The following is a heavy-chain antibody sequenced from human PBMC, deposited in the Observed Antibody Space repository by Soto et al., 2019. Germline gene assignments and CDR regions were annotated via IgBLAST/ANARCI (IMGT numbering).Heavy chain of an antibody. CDR1: GGSISSYY. J-gene: IGHJ3*02. CDR2: IYYSGST. V-gene: IGHV4-59*01. CDR3: ARVWGGAFDI. Sequence: SEPLARNGTISGGSISSYYWSWIRQPPGKGLEWIGYIYYSGSTNYNPSLKSRVTISVDTSKSQFSLKLSSVTAADTAVYYCARVWGGAFDIWGQGTMVTVSS. D-gene: IGHD3-10*01.